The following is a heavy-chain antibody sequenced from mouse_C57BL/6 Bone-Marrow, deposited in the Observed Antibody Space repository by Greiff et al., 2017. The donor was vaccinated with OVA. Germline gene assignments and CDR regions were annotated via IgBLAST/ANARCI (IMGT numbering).Heavy chain of an antibody. CDR2: INSDGGST. D-gene: IGHD1-1*01. Sequence: EVQGVESGGGLVQPGESLKLSCESNEYEFPSHDMSWVRKTPEKRLGLFAAINSDGGSTYYPDTMERRFIISRDNTKKTLYLQMSSLRSEDTALYYCARRPRGSSPYWYFDVWGTGTTVTVSS. CDR3: ARRPRGSSPYWYFDV. V-gene: IGHV5-2*01. CDR1: EYEFPSHD. J-gene: IGHJ1*03.